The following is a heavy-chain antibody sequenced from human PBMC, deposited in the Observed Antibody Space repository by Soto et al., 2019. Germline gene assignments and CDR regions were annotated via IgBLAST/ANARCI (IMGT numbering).Heavy chain of an antibody. CDR1: GGSISSGDYY. V-gene: IGHV4-30-4*01. CDR3: ARGGLNYYYYGMDV. J-gene: IGHJ6*02. Sequence: PSETLSLTCTVSGGSISSGDYYWSWIRQPPGEGLEWIGYIYYSGSTYYNPSLKSRVTISVDTSKNQFSLKLSSVTAADTAVYYCARGGLNYYYYGMDVWGQGTTVTVSS. D-gene: IGHD3-16*01. CDR2: IYYSGST.